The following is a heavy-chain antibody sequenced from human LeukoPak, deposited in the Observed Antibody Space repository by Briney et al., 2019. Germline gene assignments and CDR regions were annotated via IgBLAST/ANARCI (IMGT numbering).Heavy chain of an antibody. J-gene: IGHJ4*02. CDR3: ARGYCSGGSCYQRTNFDY. CDR2: INPNSGGT. V-gene: IGHV1-2*02. CDR1: GYTFIAYY. D-gene: IGHD2-15*01. Sequence: GASVKVSCKASGYTFIAYYTHWVRQAPGQGLEWMGWINPNSGGTNYAQEFQGRVTMTRDTSISTAYMELSMLRSDDTAVYYCARGYCSGGSCYQRTNFDYWGQGTLVTVSS.